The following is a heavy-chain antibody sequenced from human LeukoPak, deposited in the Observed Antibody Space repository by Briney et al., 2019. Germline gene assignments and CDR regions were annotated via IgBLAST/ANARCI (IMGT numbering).Heavy chain of an antibody. D-gene: IGHD3-22*01. CDR3: AREGDYYDSSGTAGPFDY. V-gene: IGHV4-31*11. CDR1: GGSFSGYY. Sequence: SETLSLTCAVYGGSFSGYYWSWIRQHPGKGLEWIGYIYYSGSTYYNPSLKSRVTISVDTSKNQFSLKLSSVTAADTAVYYCAREGDYYDSSGTAGPFDYWGQGTLVTVSS. J-gene: IGHJ4*02. CDR2: IYYSGST.